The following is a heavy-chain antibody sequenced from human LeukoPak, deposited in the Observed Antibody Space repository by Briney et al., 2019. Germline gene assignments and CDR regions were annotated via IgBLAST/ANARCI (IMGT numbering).Heavy chain of an antibody. Sequence: GGSLSLSCAASGFTFSGYWRSWVGQPPGKGLEWVANIKQDGYEKYYVDSVKGRFTISRDNAKNSLYLQMNSLRADDTAIYYCARDKIVGPTTLDYWGQGTLVTVSS. D-gene: IGHD1-26*01. CDR1: GFTFSGYW. CDR3: ARDKIVGPTTLDY. J-gene: IGHJ4*02. CDR2: IKQDGYEK. V-gene: IGHV3-7*01.